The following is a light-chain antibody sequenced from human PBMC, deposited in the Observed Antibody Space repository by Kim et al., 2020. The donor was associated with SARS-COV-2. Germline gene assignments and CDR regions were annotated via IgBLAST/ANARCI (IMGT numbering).Light chain of an antibody. CDR1: QSINAY. J-gene: IGKJ4*01. CDR2: AAS. Sequence: DIQMTKSPSSLAASVGDRVTITCRVSQSINAYLNWYQQKPGKAPKLLIYAASTLQSGVPSRFSGSGSGTDFTLTINSLQTEDFATYYCQQSHTAPLLTFGGGTKVDIK. CDR3: QQSHTAPLLT. V-gene: IGKV1-39*01.